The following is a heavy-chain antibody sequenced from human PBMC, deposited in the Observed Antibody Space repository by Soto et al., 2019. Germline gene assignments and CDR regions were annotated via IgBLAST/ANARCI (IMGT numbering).Heavy chain of an antibody. CDR2: ISHSGST. J-gene: IGHJ4*02. CDR1: GGSTSSSNW. CDR3: ARGGDSNYAYDY. Sequence: PSETLSLTCAVSGGSTSSSNWWSWVRQPPGKGLEWIGDISHSGSTNYNPSLKSRVTISVDTSKNQFSLKLSSVTAADTAVYYCARGGDSNYAYDYWGQGTLVTVSS. V-gene: IGHV4-4*02. D-gene: IGHD4-4*01.